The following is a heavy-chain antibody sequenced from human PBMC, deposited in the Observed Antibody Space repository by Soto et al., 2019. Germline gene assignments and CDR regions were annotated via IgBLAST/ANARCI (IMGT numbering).Heavy chain of an antibody. D-gene: IGHD2-15*01. CDR2: IIPIFGTA. CDR3: ARDQGYCSGGSCYSSRNNWFDT. Sequence: GXSVKVSCKASGGTFSSYAISWVRQAPGQGLEWMGGIIPIFGTANYAQKFQGRATITADESTSTAYMELSSLRSEDTAVYYCARDQGYCSGGSCYSSRNNWFDTWGQGPLVTVS. CDR1: GGTFSSYA. J-gene: IGHJ5*02. V-gene: IGHV1-69*13.